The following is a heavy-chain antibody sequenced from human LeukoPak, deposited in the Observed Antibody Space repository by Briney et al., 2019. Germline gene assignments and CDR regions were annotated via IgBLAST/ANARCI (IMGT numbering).Heavy chain of an antibody. V-gene: IGHV4-31*03. CDR3: ARDNPVRNWFDP. CDR1: GGSISSGGYY. J-gene: IGHJ5*02. D-gene: IGHD1-14*01. CDR2: IYYSGST. Sequence: TSETLSLTCTVSGGSISSGGYYWNWIRQHPGKGLEWIGYIYYSGSTYYNPSLKSRVTISVDTSKNQFSLKLSSVTAADTAVYYCARDNPVRNWFDPWGQGTLVTVSS.